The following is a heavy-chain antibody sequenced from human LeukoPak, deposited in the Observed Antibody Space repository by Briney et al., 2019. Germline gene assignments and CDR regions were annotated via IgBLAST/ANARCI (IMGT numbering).Heavy chain of an antibody. V-gene: IGHV4-61*02. CDR2: IHTSGST. CDR1: GGSISGGSYL. J-gene: IGHJ3*02. Sequence: PSQTLSLTCTVSGGSISGGSYLWSWIRQPAGKGLEWIGCIHTSGSTNYNPSLRSRATISVDTSKNQFSLKLSSVTAADPAVYYCARDPLGDYDSSGQPGAFDIWGQGTMVTVSS. D-gene: IGHD3-22*01. CDR3: ARDPLGDYDSSGQPGAFDI.